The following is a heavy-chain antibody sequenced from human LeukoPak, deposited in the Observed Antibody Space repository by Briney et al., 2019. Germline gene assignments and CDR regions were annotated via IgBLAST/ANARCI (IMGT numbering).Heavy chain of an antibody. D-gene: IGHD1-1*01. V-gene: IGHV3-66*02. CDR2: LYTGGIR. CDR1: GFSVTNNY. J-gene: IGHJ6*03. Sequence: PGGSLRLSCEASGFSVTNNYMSWFRLAPGKGLEWVSVLYTGGIRYYAGFVRGRFTISRDNSKNTLYLQMGSLRAEDMAVYYCARVVRTTQDYYYYYYMDVWGKGTTVTASS. CDR3: ARVVRTTQDYYYYYYMDV.